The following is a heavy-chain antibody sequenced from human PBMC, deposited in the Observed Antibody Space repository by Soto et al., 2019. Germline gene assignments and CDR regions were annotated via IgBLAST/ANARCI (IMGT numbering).Heavy chain of an antibody. V-gene: IGHV3-23*01. Sequence: GGSLRLSCAASGFTFSSYAMSWVRQAPGKGLEWVSAISGSGGSTYYADSAKGRFTISRDNSKNTLYLQMNSLRAEDTAVYYCAKVRLRNERVVQPQDYYYYYGMDVWGQGTTVTVSS. J-gene: IGHJ6*02. D-gene: IGHD1-1*01. CDR1: GFTFSSYA. CDR3: AKVRLRNERVVQPQDYYYYYGMDV. CDR2: ISGSGGST.